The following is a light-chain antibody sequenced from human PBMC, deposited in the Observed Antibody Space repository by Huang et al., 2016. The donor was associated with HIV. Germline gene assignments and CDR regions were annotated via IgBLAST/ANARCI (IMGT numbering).Light chain of an antibody. CDR1: QGISIH. CDR2: AAS. Sequence: DIQMTQSPSSLSASVGDRVTITCRASQGISIHLAWLQQKPGEAPKSLIYAASALQSGVPSKCSGSGSGTEFILTINSLQPEDFATYYCLQYNTYPYTFGQGTKLDIK. J-gene: IGKJ2*01. CDR3: LQYNTYPYT. V-gene: IGKV1-16*02.